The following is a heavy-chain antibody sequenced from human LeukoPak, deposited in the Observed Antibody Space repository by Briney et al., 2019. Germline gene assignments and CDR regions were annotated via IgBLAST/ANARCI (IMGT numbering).Heavy chain of an antibody. V-gene: IGHV3-23*01. D-gene: IGHD1-26*01. CDR1: GFTFSSYA. CDR2: ISGSGGRT. J-gene: IGHJ4*02. Sequence: PGGSLRLSCAASGFTFSSYAMSWVRRAPGKGLEWVSAISGSGGRTYYADSVKGRFTISRDNSMDTLYLQMNSLRADDTAVYYCAKGARWELPLDYWGQETLVTVSS. CDR3: AKGARWELPLDY.